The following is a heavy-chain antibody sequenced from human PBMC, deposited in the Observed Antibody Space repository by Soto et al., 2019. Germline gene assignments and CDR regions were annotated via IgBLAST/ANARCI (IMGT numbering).Heavy chain of an antibody. V-gene: IGHV1-2*02. D-gene: IGHD3-3*01. CDR3: ARGGGVGVAGSAAFDM. CDR2: INPATGAA. J-gene: IGHJ3*02. CDR1: GYPVTAYY. Sequence: QLHLVQSGAVVKKPGASVTVSCSASGYPVTAYYMHWVRQAPGRGLEWMGGINPATGAAKYTQTFQGRVTMTSDTSTSTVFMELGGLTSEGPAVFYCARGGGVGVAGSAAFDMWGQGTLVTVSS.